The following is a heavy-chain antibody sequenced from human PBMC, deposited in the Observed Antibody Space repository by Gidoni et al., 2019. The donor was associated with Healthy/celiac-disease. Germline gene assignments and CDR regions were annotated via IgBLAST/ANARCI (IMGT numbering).Heavy chain of an antibody. Sequence: EVPLVQSGAEVKKPGATVKISCKGSGYTFTAYYMHWVQQAPGKGLEWMGLVDPEDGETIYAEKFQGRVTITADTSTDTAYMELSSLRSEDTAVYYCATDLRITIFGVGRGWFDPWGQGTLVTVSS. D-gene: IGHD3-3*01. CDR2: VDPEDGET. CDR3: ATDLRITIFGVGRGWFDP. J-gene: IGHJ5*02. V-gene: IGHV1-69-2*01. CDR1: GYTFTAYY.